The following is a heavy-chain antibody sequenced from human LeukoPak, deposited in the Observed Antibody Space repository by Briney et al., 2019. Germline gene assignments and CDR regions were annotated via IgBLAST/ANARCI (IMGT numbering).Heavy chain of an antibody. CDR1: GGSISSYY. V-gene: IGHV4-4*07. CDR3: ARDYYDSSGYYRGSNWFDP. D-gene: IGHD3-22*01. J-gene: IGHJ5*02. CDR2: IYTSGST. Sequence: SETLSLTCTVSGGSISSYYWSWIRQPAGKGLEWIGRIYTSGSTNYNPSLKSRVTMSVDTSKNQFSLKLSSVTAADTAVYYCARDYYDSSGYYRGSNWFDPWGQGTLVTVSS.